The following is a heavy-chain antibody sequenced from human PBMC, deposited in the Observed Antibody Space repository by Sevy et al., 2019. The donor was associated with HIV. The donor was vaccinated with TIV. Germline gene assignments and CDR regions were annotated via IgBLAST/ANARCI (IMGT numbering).Heavy chain of an antibody. CDR1: GFTFSSYG. J-gene: IGHJ6*02. D-gene: IGHD5-18*01. Sequence: GGSLRLSCAASGFTFSSYGMHWVRQAPGKGLEWVAVISYDGSNKYYADSVKGRFTISRVNSKNTLSLQMNSLRAEDTAVYYCAKDQGGYSYGLPGYYYYGMDVWGQGTTVTVSS. CDR3: AKDQGGYSYGLPGYYYYGMDV. CDR2: ISYDGSNK. V-gene: IGHV3-30*18.